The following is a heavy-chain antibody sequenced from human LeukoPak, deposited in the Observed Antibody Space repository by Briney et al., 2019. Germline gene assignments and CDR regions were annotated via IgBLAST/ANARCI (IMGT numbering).Heavy chain of an antibody. CDR1: GGSISSGSYY. CDR2: IYTSGST. J-gene: IGHJ5*02. CDR3: ARDWRGWFDP. Sequence: SETLSLTCTVSGGSISSGSYYWSWIRQPAGKGLEWIGRIYTSGSTNYNPSLKSRVTISVHTSKNQFSLKLSSVTAADTAVYYCARDWRGWFDPWGQGTLVTVSS. D-gene: IGHD3-3*01. V-gene: IGHV4-61*02.